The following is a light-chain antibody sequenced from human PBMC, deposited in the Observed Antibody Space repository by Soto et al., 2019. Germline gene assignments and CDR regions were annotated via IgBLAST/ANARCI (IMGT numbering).Light chain of an antibody. CDR2: WAS. J-gene: IGKJ2*01. CDR3: QQYDGTLHS. CDR1: QSVLFTSNNKNY. Sequence: DIVMTQSPDSLAVSLGERATINCKYSQSVLFTSNNKNYLAWYQQKPGQPPRLLIYWASTRESGVPDRFSGSGSGTDFTLTISSLQAEDVAVYYCQQYDGTLHSFGQGTKLEIK. V-gene: IGKV4-1*01.